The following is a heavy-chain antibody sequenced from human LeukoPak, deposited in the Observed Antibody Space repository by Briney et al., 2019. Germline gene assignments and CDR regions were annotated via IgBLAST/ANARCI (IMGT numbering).Heavy chain of an antibody. Sequence: SETLSLTCSVSGGSISSYYWSWIRQPPGKGLEWIGYIYYSGSTNYNPSLKSRVTISVDTSENQLSLKLSSVTAADTALYYCARYSGSYSGFDYWGQGTLVTVSS. J-gene: IGHJ4*02. CDR3: ARYSGSYSGFDY. CDR2: IYYSGST. CDR1: GGSISSYY. D-gene: IGHD1-26*01. V-gene: IGHV4-59*01.